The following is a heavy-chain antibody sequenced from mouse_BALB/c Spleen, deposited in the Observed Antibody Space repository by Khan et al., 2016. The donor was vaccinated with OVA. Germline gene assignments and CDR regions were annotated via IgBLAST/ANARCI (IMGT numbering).Heavy chain of an antibody. CDR1: GYTFTTAG. D-gene: IGHD2-14*01. J-gene: IGHJ4*01. CDR3: ARGGAAFYRNDGGAMDH. CDR2: INTHSGVP. V-gene: IGHV9-4*02. Sequence: LEESGPELKKPGETVRISCKASGYTFTTAGMQWVQKMPGKGLKWIGWINTHSGVPKYAEDFKGRFAFSLETSASIAYLQITNLKNEDTATYFCARGGAAFYRNDGGAMDHWGQGTSVTVSS.